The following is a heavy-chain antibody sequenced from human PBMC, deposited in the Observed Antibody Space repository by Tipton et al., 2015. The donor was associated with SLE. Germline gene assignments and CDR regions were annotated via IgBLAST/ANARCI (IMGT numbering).Heavy chain of an antibody. D-gene: IGHD6-19*01. V-gene: IGHV3-21*01. CDR1: GFSFSSYS. J-gene: IGHJ4*02. CDR2: ISSSSIYI. CDR3: ARDPGPYSSGWYDY. Sequence: SLRLSCAASGFSFSSYSMNWVRQAPGKGLEWVSSISSSSIYIWYADSVKVRFTISRDNAKNSLYLQMNSLRAEDTAVYYCARDPGPYSSGWYDYWGQGTLVTVSS.